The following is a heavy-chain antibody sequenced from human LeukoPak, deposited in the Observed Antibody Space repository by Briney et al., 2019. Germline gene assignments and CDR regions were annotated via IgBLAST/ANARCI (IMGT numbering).Heavy chain of an antibody. CDR2: ISGSGGST. J-gene: IGHJ4*02. CDR3: AKDVLRFLEWLPWYPTYFDY. CDR1: GFTFSSYA. D-gene: IGHD3-3*01. V-gene: IGHV3-23*01. Sequence: GGSLRLSCAASGFTFSSYAMSWVRQAPGKGLEWVSAISGSGGSTYYADSVKGRFTISRDNSKNTLYLQMNSLRAEDTAVYYCAKDVLRFLEWLPWYPTYFDYWGQGTLVTVSS.